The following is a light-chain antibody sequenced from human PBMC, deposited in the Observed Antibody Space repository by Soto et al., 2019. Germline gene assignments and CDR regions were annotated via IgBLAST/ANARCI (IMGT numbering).Light chain of an antibody. V-gene: IGKV3-20*01. Sequence: EIVLTQSPGTLSLSPGERATLSCRASQSVSSSYLAWYQQQPGQAPMLLIYGASSRATGIPDRFSGSGSGTDFTLTISRLEPEDFAVYYCQQYGNSPYTFGPGTKLEIK. J-gene: IGKJ2*01. CDR3: QQYGNSPYT. CDR1: QSVSSSY. CDR2: GAS.